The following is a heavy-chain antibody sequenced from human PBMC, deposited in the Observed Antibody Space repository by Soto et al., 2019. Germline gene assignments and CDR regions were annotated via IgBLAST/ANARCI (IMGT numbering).Heavy chain of an antibody. V-gene: IGHV3-33*01. J-gene: IGHJ4*02. Sequence: QEQLVESGGGVVQPGRSLRLSCAASGFTFSDYAMHWVRQAPGKGLEWVAVIWHDGTNKYYADSVKGRFTISRDNSKNTLYLQMNSLRAEDTAVYYCARPALLVTTFDYWGQGTRVTVSS. CDR2: IWHDGTNK. CDR3: ARPALLVTTFDY. D-gene: IGHD4-17*01. CDR1: GFTFSDYA.